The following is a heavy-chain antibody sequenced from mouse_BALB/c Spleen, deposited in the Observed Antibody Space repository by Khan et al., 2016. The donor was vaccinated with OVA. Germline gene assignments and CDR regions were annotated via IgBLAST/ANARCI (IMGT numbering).Heavy chain of an antibody. V-gene: IGHV1S81*02. Sequence: QVQLQQSGAELVKPGASVKLSCKASGYTFTSYYMYWLKQRPGQGLEWIGEINPSNGGTNFTEKFKSKATLTVVTSSSTAYMQLSSLTSADSAVSNCAREGRAQGNDGLADWGEGTLVTVSA. CDR2: INPSNGGT. CDR1: GYTFTSYY. J-gene: IGHJ3*01. CDR3: AREGRAQGNDGLAD. D-gene: IGHD2-1*01.